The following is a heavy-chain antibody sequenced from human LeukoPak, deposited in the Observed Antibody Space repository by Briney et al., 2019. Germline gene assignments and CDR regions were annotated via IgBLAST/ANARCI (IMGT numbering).Heavy chain of an antibody. CDR1: GYTFTGYY. D-gene: IGHD3-22*01. Sequence: ASVKVSCKASGYTFTGYYMHWVRQAPGQGLEWMGWINPNSGGTNYAQKFQGRVTMTRDTSISTAYMELSRLRSDDTAVYYCARDPQMIVVVITSGWFGPWGQGTLVTVSS. J-gene: IGHJ5*02. CDR3: ARDPQMIVVVITSGWFGP. CDR2: INPNSGGT. V-gene: IGHV1-2*02.